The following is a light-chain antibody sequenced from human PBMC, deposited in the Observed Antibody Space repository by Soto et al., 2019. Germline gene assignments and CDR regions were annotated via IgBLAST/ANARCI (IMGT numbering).Light chain of an antibody. CDR1: NSDIGAGYD. CDR3: QSYDISLNTYV. V-gene: IGLV1-40*01. Sequence: QSVLTQPPSVSFAPWQRVTISCTGSNSDIGAGYDVHWYQHLPGIAPKLLIYVNINRPSGVPDRFSGSKSDTSASLAITGLQAEDEADYYCQSYDISLNTYVFGTGTKVTV. CDR2: VNI. J-gene: IGLJ1*01.